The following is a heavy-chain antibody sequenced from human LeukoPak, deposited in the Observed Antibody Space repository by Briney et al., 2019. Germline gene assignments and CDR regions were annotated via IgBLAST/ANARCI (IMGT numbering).Heavy chain of an antibody. CDR1: GFTFSSYG. V-gene: IGHV3-30*18. J-gene: IGHJ4*02. CDR2: ISYDAVNK. CDR3: AKDVGDGSGRLNYFAH. Sequence: GGSLRLSCAASGFTFSSYGMHWVRQAPGKGLEWVAVISYDAVNKYYVGSVGGRFTTSRDNSKNMLYLQMNSLRADDTAMYYCAKDVGDGSGRLNYFAHWGQGTLLTVSS. D-gene: IGHD3-10*01.